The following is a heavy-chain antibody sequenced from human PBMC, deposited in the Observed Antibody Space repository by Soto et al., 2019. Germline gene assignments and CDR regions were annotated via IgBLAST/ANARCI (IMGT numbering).Heavy chain of an antibody. D-gene: IGHD5-12*01. Sequence: EVQLVESGGGLIQPGGSLRVSCAASGFPFRTYAMNWVRQAPGKGLEWVSYISDNSDTIYYADSVKGRFTISRDTAKNSLYLQMNSRRDEDTAVYCCVRDRGYTGYDLEYWGQGTLVTVSS. CDR3: VRDRGYTGYDLEY. CDR2: ISDNSDTI. J-gene: IGHJ4*02. V-gene: IGHV3-48*02. CDR1: GFPFRTYA.